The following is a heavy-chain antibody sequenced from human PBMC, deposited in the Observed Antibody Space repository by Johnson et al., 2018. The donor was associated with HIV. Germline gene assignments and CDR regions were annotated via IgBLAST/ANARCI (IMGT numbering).Heavy chain of an antibody. CDR1: GFTFDDYA. V-gene: IGHV3-9*01. Sequence: VQLVESGGGLVQPGRSLRLSCAASGFTFDDYAMHWVRQAPGKGLEWVSGISWNSGSIGYADSVKGRFTISRDNAKNSLYLQMNSLRAEDTAVYYCALEYSSSRGAFDIWGQGTMVTVSS. D-gene: IGHD6-6*01. CDR3: ALEYSSSRGAFDI. CDR2: ISWNSGSI. J-gene: IGHJ3*02.